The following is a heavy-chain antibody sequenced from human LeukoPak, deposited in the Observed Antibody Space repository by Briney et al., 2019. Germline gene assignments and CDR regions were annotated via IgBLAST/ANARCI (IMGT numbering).Heavy chain of an antibody. CDR3: ARYYDFWSGYWFFDP. V-gene: IGHV4-59*01. CDR2: IYYSGST. CDR1: GGSISSYY. D-gene: IGHD3-3*01. J-gene: IGHJ5*02. Sequence: SESLSPTCTVSGGSISSYYWSWIRQPPGKGLEWIGYIYYSGSTNYNPSLKSRVTISVDTSKNQFSLKLSSVTAADTAVYYCARYYDFWSGYWFFDPWGQGTLVTVSS.